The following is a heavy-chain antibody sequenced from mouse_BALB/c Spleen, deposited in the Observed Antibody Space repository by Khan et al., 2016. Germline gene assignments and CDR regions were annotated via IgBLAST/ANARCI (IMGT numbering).Heavy chain of an antibody. CDR2: ISSGGYT. CDR1: GFIFSSYA. Sequence: EVELVESGGGLMKPGESLKISCAASGFIFSSYAMSWVRQTPEKRLEWVASISSGGYTYYPDSMRGRFTISRDNAGNILYLQVSSLRSEDTAMYYCARDNYGNPFDDWGQGTTLTVSS. CDR3: ARDNYGNPFDD. V-gene: IGHV5-6-5*01. D-gene: IGHD1-1*01. J-gene: IGHJ2*01.